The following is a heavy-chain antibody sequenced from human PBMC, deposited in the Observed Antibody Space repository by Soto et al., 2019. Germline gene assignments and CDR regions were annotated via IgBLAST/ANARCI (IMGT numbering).Heavy chain of an antibody. Sequence: XSVKVSCKASGGTFSSYAISWVRQAPGQGLEWMGGIIPIFGTANYAQKFQGRVTITADKSTSTAYMELSSLRSEDTAVYYCAQLSGSKDEYPLDPFDIWGQGTMVTVSS. D-gene: IGHD1-26*01. CDR2: IIPIFGTA. V-gene: IGHV1-69*06. CDR1: GGTFSSYA. J-gene: IGHJ3*02. CDR3: AQLSGSKDEYPLDPFDI.